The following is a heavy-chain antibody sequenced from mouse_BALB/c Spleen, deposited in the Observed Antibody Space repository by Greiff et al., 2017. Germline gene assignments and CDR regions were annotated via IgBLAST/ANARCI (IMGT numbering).Heavy chain of an antibody. Sequence: EVQLVESGGGLVQPGGFRKLSCAASGFTFSSFGMHWVRQAPEKGLEWVAYISSGSSTIYYADTVKGRFTISRDNPKNTLFLQMTSLRSEDTAMYYCARWVYPWYFDVWGSGTTVTVSS. J-gene: IGHJ1*01. V-gene: IGHV5-17*02. CDR2: ISSGSSTI. CDR3: ARWVYPWYFDV. CDR1: GFTFSSFG. D-gene: IGHD2-1*01.